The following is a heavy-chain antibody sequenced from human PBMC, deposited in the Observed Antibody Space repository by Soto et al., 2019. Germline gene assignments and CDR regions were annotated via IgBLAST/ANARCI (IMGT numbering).Heavy chain of an antibody. V-gene: IGHV6-1*01. J-gene: IGHJ5*02. Sequence: SQTLSLTCAISGDSVSSNSAAWNWIRQSPSRGLEWLGRTYYRSKWYNDYAVSVKSRITINPDTSKNQFSLQLNSVTPEDTAVYYCARAIYCSGGSCYSHWFDPWGQGTLVTVSS. CDR2: TYYRSKWYN. D-gene: IGHD2-15*01. CDR3: ARAIYCSGGSCYSHWFDP. CDR1: GDSVSSNSAA.